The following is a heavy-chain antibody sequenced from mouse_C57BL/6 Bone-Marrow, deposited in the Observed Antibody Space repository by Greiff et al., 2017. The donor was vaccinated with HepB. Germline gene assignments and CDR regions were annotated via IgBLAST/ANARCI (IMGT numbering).Heavy chain of an antibody. J-gene: IGHJ2*01. Sequence: EVKLVESGPGLVKPSQSLSLTCSVTGYSITSGYYWNWIRQFPGNKLEWMGYISYDGSNNYNPSLKNRISITRDTSKNQFFLKLNSVTTEDTATYYCATSPAQARYFDYWGQGTTLTVSS. CDR2: ISYDGSN. V-gene: IGHV3-6*01. D-gene: IGHD3-2*02. CDR1: GYSITSGYY. CDR3: ATSPAQARYFDY.